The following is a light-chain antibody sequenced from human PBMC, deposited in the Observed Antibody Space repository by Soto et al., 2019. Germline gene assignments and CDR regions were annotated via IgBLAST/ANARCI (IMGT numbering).Light chain of an antibody. J-gene: IGKJ4*01. CDR3: QHSFNTPLT. V-gene: IGKV1-39*01. CDR1: QNISNY. Sequence: IQNPATPSSLPASVGDRVAFTCRASQNISNYLNWYQQKPGKAPKVLIYAASSLQSGVPSRFSGSGSGTDFTLTISSLQPEDFASYFCQHSFNTPLTLGGGTNVDIK. CDR2: AAS.